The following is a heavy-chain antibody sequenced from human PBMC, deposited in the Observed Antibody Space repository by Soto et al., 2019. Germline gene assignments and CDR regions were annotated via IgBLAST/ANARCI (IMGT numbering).Heavy chain of an antibody. Sequence: GGSLRLSCTASGFTFGDYAMSWFRQAPGKGLEWVGFIRSKAYGGTTEYAASVKGRFTISRDDSKSIAYLQMNSLKTEDTAVYYCTRFTIFGVVIIPSDAFDIWGQGAMVTVSS. CDR1: GFTFGDYA. D-gene: IGHD3-3*01. J-gene: IGHJ3*02. CDR3: TRFTIFGVVIIPSDAFDI. V-gene: IGHV3-49*03. CDR2: IRSKAYGGTT.